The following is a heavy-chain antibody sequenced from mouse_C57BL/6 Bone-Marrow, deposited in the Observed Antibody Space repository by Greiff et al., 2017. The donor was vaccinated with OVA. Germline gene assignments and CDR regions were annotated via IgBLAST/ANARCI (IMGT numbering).Heavy chain of an antibody. D-gene: IGHD2-10*02. CDR3: ARQGYGNYAWFAY. Sequence: QVQLKESGSELRSPGSSVKLSCKDFDSEVFPIAYMSWVRQKPGHGFEWIGGILPSIGRTIYGEKFEDKATLDADTLSNTAYLELNSLTSEDSAIYYCARQGYGNYAWFAYWGQGTLVTVSA. CDR1: DSEVFPIAY. J-gene: IGHJ3*01. V-gene: IGHV15-2*01. CDR2: ILPSIGRT.